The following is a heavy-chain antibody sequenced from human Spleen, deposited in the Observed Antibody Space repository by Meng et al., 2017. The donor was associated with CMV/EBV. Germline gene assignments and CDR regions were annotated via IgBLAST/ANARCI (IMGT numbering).Heavy chain of an antibody. CDR1: GYTFTSYD. J-gene: IGHJ3*02. CDR3: ARGKRRYCSSTSCYRSQFAFDI. D-gene: IGHD2-2*01. V-gene: IGHV1-8*01. Sequence: ASVKVSCKASGYTFTSYDINWVRQATGQGLEWMGWMNPNSGNTGYAQKFQGRATMTRNTSISTAYMELSSLRSEDTAVYYCARGKRRYCSSTSCYRSQFAFDIWGQGTMVTVSS. CDR2: MNPNSGNT.